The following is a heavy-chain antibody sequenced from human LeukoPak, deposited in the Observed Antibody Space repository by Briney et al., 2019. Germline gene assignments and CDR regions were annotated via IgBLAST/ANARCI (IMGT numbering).Heavy chain of an antibody. CDR3: ANHLIIWFGELSSFDY. V-gene: IGHV3-23*01. Sequence: PGGSLRLSCAASGFTFGSYAMSWVRQAPGKGLVWVSRIASDGSSTTYADSVKGRFTISRDNSKNTLYLQMNSLRAEDTAVYYCANHLIIWFGELSSFDYWGQGTLVTVSS. J-gene: IGHJ4*02. CDR2: IASDGSST. CDR1: GFTFGSYA. D-gene: IGHD3-10*01.